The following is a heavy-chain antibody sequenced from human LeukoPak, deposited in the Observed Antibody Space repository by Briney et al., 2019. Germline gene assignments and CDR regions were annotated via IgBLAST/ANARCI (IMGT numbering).Heavy chain of an antibody. CDR1: GFTFSSYG. CDR3: AKGKTRGYCGSTSCPFDP. D-gene: IGHD2-2*01. J-gene: IGHJ5*02. CDR2: IWYDGSNK. V-gene: IGHV3-33*06. Sequence: GGSLRLSCAASGFTFSSYGMHWVRQAPGKGLEWVAVIWYDGSNKYYADSVKGRFTISRDNSKNTLYLQMNSLRAEDTAVYYCAKGKTRGYCGSTSCPFDPWGQGTLVTVSS.